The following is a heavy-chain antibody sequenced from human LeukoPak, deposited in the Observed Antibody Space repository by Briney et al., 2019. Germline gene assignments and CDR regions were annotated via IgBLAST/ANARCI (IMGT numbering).Heavy chain of an antibody. CDR2: IYTSGST. CDR1: GGSISSYY. Sequence: PSETLSLTYSVSGGSISSYYWSWIRQPAGKGLEWIGRIYTSGSTNYNPSLKSRVTMSVDTSKNQFSLKLSSVTAADTAVYYCARDRYYYDSSSYRFDYWGRGTLVTVSS. CDR3: ARDRYYYDSSSYRFDY. V-gene: IGHV4-4*07. J-gene: IGHJ4*02. D-gene: IGHD3-22*01.